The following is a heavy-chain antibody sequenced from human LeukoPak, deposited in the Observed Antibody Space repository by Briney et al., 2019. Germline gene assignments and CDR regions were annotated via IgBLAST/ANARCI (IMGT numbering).Heavy chain of an antibody. D-gene: IGHD1-14*01. Sequence: GGSLRLSCAASGFTFSSYGMHWVRQAPGKGLEWVAVIWYDGSNKYYADSVKGRFTISRDNSKNTLYLQMSSLRAEDTAVYYCARDPPWGGSSTGYYYYYMDVWGKGTTVTVSS. CDR2: IWYDGSNK. V-gene: IGHV3-33*01. J-gene: IGHJ6*03. CDR1: GFTFSSYG. CDR3: ARDPPWGGSSTGYYYYYMDV.